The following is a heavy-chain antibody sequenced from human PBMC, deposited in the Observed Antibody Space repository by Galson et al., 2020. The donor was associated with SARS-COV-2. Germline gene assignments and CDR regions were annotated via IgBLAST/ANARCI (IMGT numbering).Heavy chain of an antibody. CDR2: ISAYNGNT. Sequence: ASVKVSCKASGYTFTSYGISWVRQAPGQGLEWMGWISAYNGNTNYAQKLQGRVTMTTDTSTSTAYMELRSLRSDDTAVYYCARVPAQGSRLRVYYLDYWGQGTLVTVSS. V-gene: IGHV1-18*01. J-gene: IGHJ4*02. D-gene: IGHD1-26*01. CDR3: ARVPAQGSRLRVYYLDY. CDR1: GYTFTSYG.